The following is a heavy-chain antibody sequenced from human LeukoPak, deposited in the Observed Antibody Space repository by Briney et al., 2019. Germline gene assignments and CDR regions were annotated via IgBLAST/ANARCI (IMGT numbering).Heavy chain of an antibody. Sequence: SQTLSLTCTVSGGSISSGSYYWSWIRQPAGKGLEWIGRIYTSGSTNYNPSLKSRVTISVDTSKNQFSLKLSSVTAADTAVYYCARDVSADYDFWSGYPKNWFDPWGQGTLVTVSS. V-gene: IGHV4-61*02. J-gene: IGHJ5*02. D-gene: IGHD3-3*01. CDR1: GGSISSGSYY. CDR3: ARDVSADYDFWSGYPKNWFDP. CDR2: IYTSGST.